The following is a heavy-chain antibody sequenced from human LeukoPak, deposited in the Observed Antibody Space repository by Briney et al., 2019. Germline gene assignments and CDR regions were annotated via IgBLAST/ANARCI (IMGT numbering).Heavy chain of an antibody. D-gene: IGHD6-13*01. CDR3: AKEYSSSWYGAGGNWFDP. J-gene: IGHJ5*02. CDR2: ISSYNGNT. V-gene: IGHV1-18*01. Sequence: GASVKVSCKASGYTFTSYGISWVRQAPGQGREWMGWISSYNGNTNYAQKLQGRVTMTTDTSTSTAYMELRSLRSDDTAVYYCAKEYSSSWYGAGGNWFDPWGQGTLVTVSS. CDR1: GYTFTSYG.